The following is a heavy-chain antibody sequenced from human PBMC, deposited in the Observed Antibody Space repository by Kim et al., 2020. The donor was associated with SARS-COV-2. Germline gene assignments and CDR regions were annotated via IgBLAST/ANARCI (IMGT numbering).Heavy chain of an antibody. J-gene: IGHJ4*02. Sequence: ADSAKGRFPVSSDNAKNSLYLQMSSLRPEDTALYHCTRGYCSGDSCYPDYWGQGTLVTVSS. V-gene: IGHV3-20*01. D-gene: IGHD2-15*01. CDR3: TRGYCSGDSCYPDY.